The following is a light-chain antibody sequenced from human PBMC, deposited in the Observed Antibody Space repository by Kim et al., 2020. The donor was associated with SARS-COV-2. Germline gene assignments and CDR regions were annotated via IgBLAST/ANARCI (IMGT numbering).Light chain of an antibody. V-gene: IGLV3-19*01. J-gene: IGLJ2*01. CDR3: NSRDSNDYVV. CDR2: GKD. CDR1: SLRSYY. Sequence: SYELTQDPAVSVALGQTVRITCQGDSLRSYYATWYQQKPGQAPKVVIYGKDNRPSGVPDRFSGSSSGNTAYLTITGTQAGDEADYYCNSRDSNDYVVFGGGTKVTV.